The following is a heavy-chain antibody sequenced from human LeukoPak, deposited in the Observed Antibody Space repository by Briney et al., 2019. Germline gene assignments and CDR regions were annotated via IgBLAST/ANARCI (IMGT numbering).Heavy chain of an antibody. J-gene: IGHJ4*02. V-gene: IGHV1-18*01. CDR1: GYSFVGYG. CDR3: AREHSSSWDQFDY. D-gene: IGHD6-13*01. Sequence: ASVKVSRKASGYSFVGYGITWVRPAPGQGLEWMGWFNPENGNTNYAQKVQGRVTMTADTSTSTSYMELRSLRSDDTAVYYCAREHSSSWDQFDYWGQGTLVTVSS. CDR2: FNPENGNT.